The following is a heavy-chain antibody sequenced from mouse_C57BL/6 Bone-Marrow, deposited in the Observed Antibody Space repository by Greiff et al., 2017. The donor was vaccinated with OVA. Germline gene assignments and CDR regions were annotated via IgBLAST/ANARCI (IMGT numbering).Heavy chain of an antibody. J-gene: IGHJ3*01. CDR2: IRLKSDNYAT. D-gene: IGHD2-2*01. CDR1: GFTFSNYW. Sequence: EVQLQESGGGLVQPGGSMKLSCVASGFTFSNYWMNWVRQSPEKGLEWVAQIRLKSDNYATHSAESVKGRFTISRDDSKSSVYLQMNNLRAEDTGIYYCTGDGNDGGFAYWGQGTLVTVSA. CDR3: TGDGNDGGFAY. V-gene: IGHV6-3*01.